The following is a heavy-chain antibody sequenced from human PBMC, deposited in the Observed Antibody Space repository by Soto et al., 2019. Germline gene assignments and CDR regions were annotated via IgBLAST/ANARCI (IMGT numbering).Heavy chain of an antibody. CDR2: IYTGGTT. CDR1: GFAVSSSY. V-gene: IGHV3-53*01. J-gene: IGHJ4*02. D-gene: IGHD4-17*01. Sequence: EVQLVESGGGLIQPGGSLRLSCAASGFAVSSSYMSWVRQAPGKGLEWVSVIYTGGTTYYADSVQGRFTISRDNSKNTLYLQMHSMRAADTAVYYCARVTTEVTAGYYWGQGTLVTVSS. CDR3: ARVTTEVTAGYY.